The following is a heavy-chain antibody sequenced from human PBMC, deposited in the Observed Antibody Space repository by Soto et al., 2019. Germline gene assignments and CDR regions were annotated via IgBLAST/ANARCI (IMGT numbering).Heavy chain of an antibody. J-gene: IGHJ6*02. CDR1: GGSISSSSYY. D-gene: IGHD3-10*01. Sequence: SETLSLTCTISGGSISSSSYYWGWIRQPPGKGLEWIGSIYYSGSTYYNPSLKSRVTISVDTSKNQFSLKLSSVTAADTAVYYCARHLGTSAWFGDYYYYYGMDVWGQGTTVTVSS. V-gene: IGHV4-39*01. CDR2: IYYSGST. CDR3: ARHLGTSAWFGDYYYYYGMDV.